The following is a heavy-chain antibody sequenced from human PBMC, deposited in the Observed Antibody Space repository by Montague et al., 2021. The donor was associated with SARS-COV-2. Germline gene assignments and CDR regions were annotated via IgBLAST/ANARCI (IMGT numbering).Heavy chain of an antibody. CDR1: GDSVSSNTVA. CDR3: ARDSEYSSDY. D-gene: IGHD6-6*01. CDR2: TYYRSKWYN. Sequence: SAISGDSVSSNTVAWNWFRQSPSRGLEWLGRTYYRSKWYNDYAVSMQSRVTINPDTSKNQFSLHVNSVTPEDTAVYYCARDSEYSSDYWGQGLLVTVSS. V-gene: IGHV6-1*01. J-gene: IGHJ4*02.